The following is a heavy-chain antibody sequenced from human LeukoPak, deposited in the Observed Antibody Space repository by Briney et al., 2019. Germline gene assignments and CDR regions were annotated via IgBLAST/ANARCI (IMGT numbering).Heavy chain of an antibody. V-gene: IGHV3-66*01. Sequence: PGGSLRLSCAASGFKLSSDYMSWVRQAPGKGLEGVSVIYTGGTTYYMDSVKGRFTISRDDSNNTMYLQMNSLRVDDTAVYYCARLKSWYFDLWGRGTLVTVST. CDR3: ARLKSWYFDL. CDR2: IYTGGTT. CDR1: GFKLSSDY. D-gene: IGHD3-16*01. J-gene: IGHJ2*01.